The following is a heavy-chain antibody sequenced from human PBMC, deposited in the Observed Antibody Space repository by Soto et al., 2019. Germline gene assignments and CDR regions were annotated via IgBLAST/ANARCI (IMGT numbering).Heavy chain of an antibody. Sequence: PGGSLRLSCAASGFTFSTCSMNWVRQAPGKGLEWVSSISSSSRYIYYADSVKGRFTISRDDAKNSLFLQMNSLRAEDTAVYYCARVGPSGCDFLYLAAFDIWGQGTMVTVSS. V-gene: IGHV3-21*01. D-gene: IGHD5-12*01. CDR2: ISSSSRYI. CDR3: ARVGPSGCDFLYLAAFDI. J-gene: IGHJ3*02. CDR1: GFTFSTCS.